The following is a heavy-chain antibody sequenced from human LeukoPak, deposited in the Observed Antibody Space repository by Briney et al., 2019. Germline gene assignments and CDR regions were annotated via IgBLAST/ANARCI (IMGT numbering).Heavy chain of an antibody. Sequence: GGSLRLSCAASGFTFSSYAMSWVRQAPGKGLEWVSVISGSGGSTYYADSVKGRFTISRDNSKNTLYLQMNSLRAEDTAVYYCAKDTYYDFWSGYNWFDPWGQGTLVTVSS. CDR1: GFTFSSYA. J-gene: IGHJ5*02. D-gene: IGHD3-3*01. CDR2: ISGSGGST. V-gene: IGHV3-23*01. CDR3: AKDTYYDFWSGYNWFDP.